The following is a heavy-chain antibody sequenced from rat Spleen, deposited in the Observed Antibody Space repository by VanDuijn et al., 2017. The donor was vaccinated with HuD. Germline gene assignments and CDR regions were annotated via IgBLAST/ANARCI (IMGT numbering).Heavy chain of an antibody. J-gene: IGHJ2*01. D-gene: IGHD5-1*01. V-gene: IGHV5-46*01. Sequence: EVQLVESGGGLVQPGRSMKLSCAASGFTFSSFPMAWVRQAPTKGLEWVATISTSGGSTYYRDSVKGRFTISSDNAKSTLYLQMNSLRSEDTATYYCTRALRWERWGQGVMVTVSS. CDR3: TRALRWER. CDR2: ISTSGGST. CDR1: GFTFSSFP.